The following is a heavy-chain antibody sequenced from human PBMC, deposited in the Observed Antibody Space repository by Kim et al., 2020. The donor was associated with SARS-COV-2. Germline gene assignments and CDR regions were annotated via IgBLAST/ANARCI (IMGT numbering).Heavy chain of an antibody. J-gene: IGHJ5*02. CDR1: GASISSSSC. D-gene: IGHD3-3*01. Sequence: SETLSLTCVVSGASISSSSCWSWVRQPPGKGLEWIGEVDHSGTTSFNVSLKSRVTISVDKSKNQLSLRLNSVSAADTAVYYCARGVRSAWTLRDWFDPWGQGTLVTVSP. V-gene: IGHV4-4*02. CDR3: ARGVRSAWTLRDWFDP. CDR2: VDHSGTT.